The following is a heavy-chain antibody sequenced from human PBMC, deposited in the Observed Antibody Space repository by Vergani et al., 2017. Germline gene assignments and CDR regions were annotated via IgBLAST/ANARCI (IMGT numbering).Heavy chain of an antibody. CDR3: AKAQPRNSAYEYLYYYHAMAI. CDR1: GFTFNHYA. J-gene: IGHJ6*02. Sequence: EVQLLESGGDLVQPGGSLRLSCAASGFTFNHYAMNWVRQAPGKGLEWVAGISGSGGSTYYAGSVKGRFTLSRDSSKNTLYLQMNSLSAGDTAVYYCAKAQPRNSAYEYLYYYHAMAIWGQGTTLPVSS. CDR2: ISGSGGST. V-gene: IGHV3-23*01. D-gene: IGHD5-12*01.